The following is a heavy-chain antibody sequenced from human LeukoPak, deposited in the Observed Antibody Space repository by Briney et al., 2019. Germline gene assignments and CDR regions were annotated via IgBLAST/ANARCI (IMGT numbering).Heavy chain of an antibody. CDR1: GGSISSGDYY. J-gene: IGHJ6*02. CDR3: ARVIPAAPMYYGMDV. Sequence: SETLSLTCTVSGGSISSGDYYWSWIRQPPGKGLEWIGYIYYSGSTYYNPSLKSRVTISVGTSKNQFSLKLSSVTAADTAVYYCARVIPAAPMYYGMDVWGQGTTVTVSS. CDR2: IYYSGST. V-gene: IGHV4-30-4*01. D-gene: IGHD2-2*01.